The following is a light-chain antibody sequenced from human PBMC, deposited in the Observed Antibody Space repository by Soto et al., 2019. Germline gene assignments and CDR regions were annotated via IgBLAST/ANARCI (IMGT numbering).Light chain of an antibody. Sequence: AIRMTQSPSSLSTSTGDRVTITCRASQDINSYLAWYQQKPGQAPKLLIYAASTLQSGVPSRFSGSGSGTDFALTISSLQSEDFATYYCQHYYDYPRTFGQGTKVDIK. CDR1: QDINSY. CDR3: QHYYDYPRT. J-gene: IGKJ1*01. V-gene: IGKV1-8*01. CDR2: AAS.